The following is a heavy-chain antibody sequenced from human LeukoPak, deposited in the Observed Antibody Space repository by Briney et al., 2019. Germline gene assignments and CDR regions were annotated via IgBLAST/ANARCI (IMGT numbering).Heavy chain of an antibody. CDR2: TYYRSKWYN. J-gene: IGHJ6*02. CDR1: GDSVSSNSAA. V-gene: IGHV6-1*01. D-gene: IGHD3-22*01. Sequence: SQTLSLTCAISGDSVSSNSAAGNWIRQSPSRGLEWLGSTYYRSKWYNDYAGSVKSRITINPDTSNNQFSLQLNSVTPEDTAVYYCAKDTTYYYDSNAMDVWGQGTTVTVSS. CDR3: AKDTTYYYDSNAMDV.